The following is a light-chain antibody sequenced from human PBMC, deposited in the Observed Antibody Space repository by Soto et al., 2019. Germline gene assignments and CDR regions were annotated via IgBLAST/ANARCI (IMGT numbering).Light chain of an antibody. V-gene: IGKV3-20*01. CDR3: QQYGSSPWT. J-gene: IGKJ1*01. CDR2: GAS. Sequence: EIVLTQSPCTLSLSPGERATLSCRASQSVSSRYFAWYQQTPGEAPMLLIYGASSMATGIPDRFSSSASGTDSTLTISGLEPEYFAVYYCQQYGSSPWTFGQGTKVEIK. CDR1: QSVSSRY.